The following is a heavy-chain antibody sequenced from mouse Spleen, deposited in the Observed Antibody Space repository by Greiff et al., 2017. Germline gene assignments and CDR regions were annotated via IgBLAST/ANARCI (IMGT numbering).Heavy chain of an antibody. Sequence: VQLKESGAELVRPGALVKLSCKASGFNIKDYYMHWVKQRPEQGLEWIGWIDPENGNTIYDPKFQGKASITADTSSNTAYLQLSSLTSEDTAVYYCARCDYAPRYAMDYWGQGTSVTGSS. CDR1: GFNIKDYY. D-gene: IGHD1-1*02. V-gene: IGHV14-1*02. J-gene: IGHJ4*01. CDR2: IDPENGNT. CDR3: ARCDYAPRYAMDY.